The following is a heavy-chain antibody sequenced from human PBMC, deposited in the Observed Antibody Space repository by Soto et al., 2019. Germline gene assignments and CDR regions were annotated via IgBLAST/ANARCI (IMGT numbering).Heavy chain of an antibody. Sequence: GGSLRLSCAASGFTFSSYGMHWVRQAPGKGLEWVAVISYDGSNKYYADSVKGRFTISRDNSKNTLYLQMNSLRAEDTAVYYCAKPPNYYGSGSYYNWYYFDYWGQGTLVTVSS. D-gene: IGHD3-10*01. CDR1: GFTFSSYG. V-gene: IGHV3-30*18. CDR3: AKPPNYYGSGSYYNWYYFDY. CDR2: ISYDGSNK. J-gene: IGHJ4*02.